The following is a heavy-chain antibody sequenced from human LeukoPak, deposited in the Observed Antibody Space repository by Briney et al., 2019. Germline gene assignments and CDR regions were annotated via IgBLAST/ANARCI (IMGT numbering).Heavy chain of an antibody. CDR3: AKDQGDGYNFWDY. V-gene: IGHV3-21*01. CDR1: GFTFSSYS. D-gene: IGHD5-24*01. J-gene: IGHJ4*02. Sequence: PGGSLRLSCAASGFTFSSYSMNWVRQAPGKGLEWVSCISSGSSYIYYADSLKGRFTISRDNAKNSLYLQMNSLRAEDTAIYYCAKDQGDGYNFWDYWGQGTLVTVSS. CDR2: ISSGSSYI.